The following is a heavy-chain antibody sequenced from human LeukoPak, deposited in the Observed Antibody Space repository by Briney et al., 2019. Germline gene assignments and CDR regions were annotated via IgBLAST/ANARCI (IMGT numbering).Heavy chain of an antibody. V-gene: IGHV6-1*01. J-gene: IGHJ4*02. CDR2: TYYRSKWYS. CDR1: GDSVSTNTAA. Sequence: SQTLSLTCGISGDSVSTNTAAWIWIRQSPSRDLEWLGWTYYRSKWYSEYALSVKSRITINSDTSKNQFSLHLNSVTPEDTAVYYCARGEFTYGYALAYWGQGTLVTVSS. CDR3: ARGEFTYGYALAY. D-gene: IGHD5-18*01.